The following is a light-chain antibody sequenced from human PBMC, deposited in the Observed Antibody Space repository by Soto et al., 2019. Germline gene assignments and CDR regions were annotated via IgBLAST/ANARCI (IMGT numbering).Light chain of an antibody. J-gene: IGKJ2*01. V-gene: IGKV3-20*01. CDR1: QSVPSDW. Sequence: EIVLTQSPGTLSLSPGERATLSCRASQSVPSDWLAWYRHKPGQAPRLLIYRASSRATGVPDRVSGSGSGTGFSLTINRLEPEDFAVYYCQQYGNFPYTFGQGTKLEIK. CDR3: QQYGNFPYT. CDR2: RAS.